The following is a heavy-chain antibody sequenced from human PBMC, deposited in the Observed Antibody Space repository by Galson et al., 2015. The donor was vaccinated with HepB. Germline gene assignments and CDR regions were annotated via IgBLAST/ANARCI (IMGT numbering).Heavy chain of an antibody. D-gene: IGHD4-23*01. Sequence: SLRLSCAASGFSFSSYGMHWVRQAPGKGLEWLAVIWYDGNNKYCADSVKGRFTISRDNSKNTLYLQMDSLKAEDTAVYFCARDAGCYGGNHYWYFDLWGRGTLVTVSS. CDR3: ARDAGCYGGNHYWYFDL. CDR1: GFSFSSYG. J-gene: IGHJ2*01. V-gene: IGHV3-33*01. CDR2: IWYDGNNK.